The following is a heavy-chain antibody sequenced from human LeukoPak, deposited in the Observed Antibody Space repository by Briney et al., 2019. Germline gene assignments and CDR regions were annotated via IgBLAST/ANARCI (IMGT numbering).Heavy chain of an antibody. Sequence: SETLSLTCTVSGGSISSYYWSWIRQPPGKGLEWIGYIHSSGSTNYNPSLKSRVTISVDTSEDHFSLRLSSATAADTAVYYCARRQYGPFDYWGQGTLVTVSS. CDR2: IHSSGST. V-gene: IGHV4-59*08. D-gene: IGHD2-2*01. CDR3: ARRQYGPFDY. J-gene: IGHJ4*02. CDR1: GGSISSYY.